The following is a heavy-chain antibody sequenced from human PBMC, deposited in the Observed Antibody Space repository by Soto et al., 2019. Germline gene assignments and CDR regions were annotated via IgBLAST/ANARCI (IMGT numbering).Heavy chain of an antibody. V-gene: IGHV4-31*03. D-gene: IGHD3-22*01. J-gene: IGHJ4*02. CDR3: ARHSYDSSSYPFDY. Sequence: QVQLQESGPGLVKPSQTLSLTCTVSGGSISSGGYYWSWIRQHPGKGLEWIGYIYYSGSTYYNPSLKSRVTISVDSSKSQFSLKLSSVTAAATAVYYCARHSYDSSSYPFDYWGQGTLVTVSS. CDR1: GGSISSGGYY. CDR2: IYYSGST.